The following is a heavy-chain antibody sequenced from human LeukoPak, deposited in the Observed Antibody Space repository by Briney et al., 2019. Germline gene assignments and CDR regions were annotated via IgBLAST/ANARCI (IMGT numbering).Heavy chain of an antibody. Sequence: ASVKVSCKASGYTFTSYYMHWVRQAPGQGLEWMGIINPSGGSTSYAQKFQGRVTMTRDTSTSTVYMELSSLRSEDTAVYYCARDGLLWFGISNWLDPWGQGTLVTVSS. D-gene: IGHD3-10*01. J-gene: IGHJ5*02. CDR1: GYTFTSYY. CDR2: INPSGGST. V-gene: IGHV1-46*01. CDR3: ARDGLLWFGISNWLDP.